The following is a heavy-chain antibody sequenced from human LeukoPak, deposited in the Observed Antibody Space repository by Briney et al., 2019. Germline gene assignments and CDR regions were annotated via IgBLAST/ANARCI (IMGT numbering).Heavy chain of an antibody. V-gene: IGHV3-30*02. CDR1: GFTFSSYG. CDR3: ARGERGYYYDSSGYYGY. CDR2: IRYDGSNK. D-gene: IGHD3-22*01. J-gene: IGHJ4*02. Sequence: GGSLRLSCAASGFTFSSYGMHWVRQAPGKGLEWVAFIRYDGSNKYYADSVKGRFTISRDNAKNSLYLQMNSLRAEDTAVYYCARGERGYYYDSSGYYGYWGQGTLVTVSS.